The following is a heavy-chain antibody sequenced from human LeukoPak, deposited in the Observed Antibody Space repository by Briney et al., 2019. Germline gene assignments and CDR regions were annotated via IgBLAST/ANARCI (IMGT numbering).Heavy chain of an antibody. CDR3: ARVIEYSSSSEYYYYYYMDV. Sequence: ASVKVSCKASGYTFTSYGISWVRQAPGQGLEWMGWSSAYNGNTNYAQKLQGRVTMTTDTSTSTAYMELRSLRSDDTAVYYCARVIEYSSSSEYYYYYYMDVWGKGTTVTVSS. V-gene: IGHV1-18*01. J-gene: IGHJ6*03. CDR2: SSAYNGNT. D-gene: IGHD6-6*01. CDR1: GYTFTSYG.